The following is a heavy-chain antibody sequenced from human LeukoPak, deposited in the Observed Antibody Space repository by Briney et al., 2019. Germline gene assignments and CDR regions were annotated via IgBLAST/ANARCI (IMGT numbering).Heavy chain of an antibody. V-gene: IGHV4-59*01. CDR1: GASITSYY. J-gene: IGHJ4*02. Sequence: PSETLSLTCAVSGASITSYYWSWIRQPPGKGLEWIGYIYYSGGTNYNPSLKSRVTMSVDTSKNEFSLKLSSVTTAGTAVYYCATRRIAVAAPFDYWGQGTLVTVSS. D-gene: IGHD6-19*01. CDR3: ATRRIAVAAPFDY. CDR2: IYYSGGT.